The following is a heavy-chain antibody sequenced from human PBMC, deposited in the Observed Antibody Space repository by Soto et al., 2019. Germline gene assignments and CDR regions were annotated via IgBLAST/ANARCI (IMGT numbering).Heavy chain of an antibody. V-gene: IGHV5-51*01. CDR2: IYPGDSDT. Sequence: GESLKISCKGSGYSFSSLWIGWVRQRPGKGLEWMGIIYPGDSDTTYSPSFQGQITISVDKSISTAYLQWGSLKTSDTAVYFCARRTATITWKYSDYPGQGTRVTAPQ. CDR1: GYSFSSLW. J-gene: IGHJ4*02. D-gene: IGHD2-2*02. CDR3: ARRTATITWKYSDY.